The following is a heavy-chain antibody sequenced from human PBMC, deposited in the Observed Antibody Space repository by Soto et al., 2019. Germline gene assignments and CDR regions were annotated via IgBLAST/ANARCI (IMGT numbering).Heavy chain of an antibody. Sequence: SETLSLTCTVSGGSISSGDYYWSWIRQPPGKGLEWIGYIYYSGSTYYNPSLKSRVTISVDTSKNQFSLKLSSVTAADTAVYYCARVSYYDSSGSDIWGQGTTVTVSS. CDR3: ARVSYYDSSGSDI. CDR1: GGSISSGDYY. V-gene: IGHV4-30-4*01. D-gene: IGHD3-22*01. CDR2: IYYSGST. J-gene: IGHJ3*02.